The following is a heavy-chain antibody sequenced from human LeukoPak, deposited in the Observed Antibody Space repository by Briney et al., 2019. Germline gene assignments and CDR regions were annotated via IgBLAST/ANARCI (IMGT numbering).Heavy chain of an antibody. CDR1: GFTFSSYA. D-gene: IGHD4-17*01. Sequence: GGSLRLSCAASGFTFSSYAMSWVRQAPGKGLEWVSAISGSGGSTYYADSVKGRFTISRDNSKNTLYLQMNSLRAEDTAVYYCAKEVHVGLTVTYYYFDYWGQGTLVTVSS. J-gene: IGHJ4*02. V-gene: IGHV3-23*01. CDR2: ISGSGGST. CDR3: AKEVHVGLTVTYYYFDY.